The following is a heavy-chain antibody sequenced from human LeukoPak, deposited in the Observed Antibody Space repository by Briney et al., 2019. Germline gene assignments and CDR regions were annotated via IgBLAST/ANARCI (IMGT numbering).Heavy chain of an antibody. V-gene: IGHV3-30*03. D-gene: IGHD6-19*01. J-gene: IGHJ4*02. Sequence: GGSLRLSCATSGFPFSSCGLHWVRQAPGEGLEWVAAISYDGSVKYYMDALKGRFTISRDDSKNTMYLQMDSPRVEDTAVYYCAIRYHPRGYSSGWYRDYWGQGTLVTVSS. CDR1: GFPFSSCG. CDR3: AIRYHPRGYSSGWYRDY. CDR2: ISYDGSVK.